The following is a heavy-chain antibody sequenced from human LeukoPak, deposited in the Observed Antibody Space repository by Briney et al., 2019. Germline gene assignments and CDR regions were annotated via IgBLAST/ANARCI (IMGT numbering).Heavy chain of an antibody. CDR2: IGTAGDT. V-gene: IGHV3-13*01. CDR3: ARVGPTAGGYYYYGMDV. J-gene: IGHJ6*02. CDR1: GFTFSSYD. Sequence: GGSLRLSCAASGFTFSSYDMHWVRQATGKGLEWVSAIGTAGDTYYPGSVKGRLTISRENAKNSLYLQMNSLRAGDTAVYYCARVGPTAGGYYYYGMDVWGQGTTVTVSS. D-gene: IGHD5-18*01.